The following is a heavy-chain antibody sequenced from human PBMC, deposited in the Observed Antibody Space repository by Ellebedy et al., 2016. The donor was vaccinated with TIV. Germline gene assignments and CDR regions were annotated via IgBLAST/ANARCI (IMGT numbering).Heavy chain of an antibody. CDR3: ATQLWNTEF. Sequence: GESLKISCEASESTFSSYGMSWVRQAPGKGLEWVSSISTTDGTHYADSVKGRFTISRDNPKNTLYLQMNSMIVEDKAVYYCATQLWNTEFWGQGTLVIVSS. V-gene: IGHV3-23*01. CDR1: ESTFSSYG. CDR2: ISTTDGT. J-gene: IGHJ4*02. D-gene: IGHD5-18*01.